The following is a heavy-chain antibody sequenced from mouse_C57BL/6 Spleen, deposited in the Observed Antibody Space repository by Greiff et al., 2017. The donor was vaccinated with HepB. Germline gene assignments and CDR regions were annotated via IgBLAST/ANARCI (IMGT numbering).Heavy chain of an antibody. CDR2: IWTGGGT. J-gene: IGHJ1*03. CDR3: ARNNGYYEWYFDV. CDR1: GFSLTSYA. D-gene: IGHD2-3*01. V-gene: IGHV2-9-1*01. Sequence: VKLMESGPGLVAPSQSLSITCTVSGFSLTSYAISWVRQPPGKGLEWLGVIWTGGGTNYNSALKSRLSISKDNSKSQAFLKMNSLQTDDTARYYCARNNGYYEWYFDVWGTGTTVTVSS.